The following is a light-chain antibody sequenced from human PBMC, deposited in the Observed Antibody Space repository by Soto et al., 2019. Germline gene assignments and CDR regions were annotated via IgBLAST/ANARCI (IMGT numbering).Light chain of an antibody. CDR3: QQSNNWPPWT. CDR1: QSVSSN. J-gene: IGKJ1*01. V-gene: IGKV3-15*01. CDR2: GAS. Sequence: EIVMTQSPATLSVSPGERATLSCRASQSVSSNLAWYQQKPGQAPRHLIYGASTRATGIPARFSGSGSGTEFTLTISSLQSEDFAVYYCQQSNNWPPWTFSQGTRVDIK.